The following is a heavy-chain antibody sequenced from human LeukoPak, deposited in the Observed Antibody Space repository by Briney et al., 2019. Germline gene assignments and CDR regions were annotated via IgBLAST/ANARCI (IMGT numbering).Heavy chain of an antibody. Sequence: AAVKVSCKASGGTFSSYAISWVRQAPGQGLEWMGGIIPIFGTANYAQKFQGRVTITTDESTSTAYMELSSLRSEDTAVYYCATHYCSSTSCYRENAWFDPWGQGTLVTVSS. J-gene: IGHJ5*02. CDR1: GGTFSSYA. V-gene: IGHV1-69*05. CDR3: ATHYCSSTSCYRENAWFDP. D-gene: IGHD2-2*02. CDR2: IIPIFGTA.